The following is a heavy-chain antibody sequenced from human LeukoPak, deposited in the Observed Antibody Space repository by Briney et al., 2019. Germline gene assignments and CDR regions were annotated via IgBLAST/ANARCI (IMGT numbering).Heavy chain of an antibody. J-gene: IGHJ4*02. CDR2: ISSSSSFI. Sequence: GGSLRLSCATSGFSFSDYYMSWIRQAPGKGLEWISYISSSSSFIHYADSVEGRFTISRDNAKNSLYLQMNSLRAEDTAVYYCARGRRSSSSLFFDYWGQGTLVTVSS. CDR3: ARGRRSSSSLFFDY. V-gene: IGHV3-11*06. CDR1: GFSFSDYY. D-gene: IGHD6-6*01.